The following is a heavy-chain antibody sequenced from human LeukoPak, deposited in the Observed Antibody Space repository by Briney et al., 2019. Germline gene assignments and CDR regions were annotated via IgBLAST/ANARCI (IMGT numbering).Heavy chain of an antibody. CDR1: GFTFSSYG. J-gene: IGHJ6*04. CDR3: AKETGTGVGMEV. V-gene: IGHV3-30*18. D-gene: IGHD1/OR15-1a*01. CDR2: ISYDGSNK. Sequence: KSLRLSCAASGFTFSSYGMRWVRQAPGKGLEWVAVISYDGSNKYYADSMKGVFTIARANSKHTPYQQMNSLRAEDTAVYYCAKETGTGVGMEVWGEGTTVTVSS.